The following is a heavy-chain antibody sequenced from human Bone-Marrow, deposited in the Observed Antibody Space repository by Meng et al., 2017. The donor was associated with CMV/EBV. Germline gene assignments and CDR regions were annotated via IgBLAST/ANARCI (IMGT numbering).Heavy chain of an antibody. CDR2: ISSSSRYI. Sequence: GGSLRLSCAASGFTFSSYSMNWVRQAPGKGLEWVSSISSSSRYIYYADSVKGRFTISRDNSKNTLYLQMNSRIAEDTAVYYCAKEYYAKNYYYYGMDVWGQGTMVTVSS. J-gene: IGHJ6*02. CDR3: AKEYYAKNYYYYGMDV. CDR1: GFTFSSYS. D-gene: IGHD2/OR15-2a*01. V-gene: IGHV3-21*01.